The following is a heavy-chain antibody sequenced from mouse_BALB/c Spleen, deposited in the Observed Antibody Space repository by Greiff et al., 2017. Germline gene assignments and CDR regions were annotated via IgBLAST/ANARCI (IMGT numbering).Heavy chain of an antibody. CDR1: GYSFTSYY. J-gene: IGHJ2*01. V-gene: IGHV1-66*01. CDR2: IFPGSGNT. Sequence: VQLQQSGPELVKPGASVKISCKASGYSFTSYYIHWVKQRPGQGLEWIGWIFPGSGNTKYNEKFKGKATLTADTSSSTAYMQLSSLTSEDSAVYFCARGGGYDEGGYFDYWGQGTTLTVSS. D-gene: IGHD2-2*01. CDR3: ARGGGYDEGGYFDY.